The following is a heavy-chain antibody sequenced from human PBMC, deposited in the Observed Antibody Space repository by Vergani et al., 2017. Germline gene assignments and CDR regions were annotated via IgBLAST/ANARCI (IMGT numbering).Heavy chain of an antibody. V-gene: IGHV4-61*02. D-gene: IGHD5-18*01. Sequence: QVQLQESGPGLVKPSQTLSLTCTVSGGSFSTGGQSWTWLRQSAGKGLEWIRRIYTSGATNYNPSLRSRAIMSVDASKKQFSLKLTSVTAADTAVYYCAREYRAKVYSNDYYYGMDVWGQGTTVTVSS. J-gene: IGHJ6*02. CDR3: AREYRAKVYSNDYYYGMDV. CDR2: IYTSGAT. CDR1: GGSFSTGGQS.